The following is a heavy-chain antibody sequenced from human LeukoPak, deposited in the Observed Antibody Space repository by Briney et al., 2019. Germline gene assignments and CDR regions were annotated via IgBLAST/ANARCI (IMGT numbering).Heavy chain of an antibody. Sequence: GGSLRLSCAASGFTFSSYSMNWVRQAPGKGLEWVSSISSSSSYIYYADSVKGRFTISRDNSKNTLYLQMNSLRAEDTAVYYCARSPCTSCLYYFDYWGQGTLVTVSS. CDR2: ISSSSSYI. D-gene: IGHD2-2*01. CDR1: GFTFSSYS. CDR3: ARSPCTSCLYYFDY. J-gene: IGHJ4*02. V-gene: IGHV3-21*01.